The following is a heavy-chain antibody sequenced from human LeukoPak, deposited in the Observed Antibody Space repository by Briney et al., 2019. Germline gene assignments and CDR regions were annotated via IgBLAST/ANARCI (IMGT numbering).Heavy chain of an antibody. V-gene: IGHV3-30*02. CDR1: GCTFNNYG. D-gene: IGHD3-22*01. CDR2: IRYDGNKK. Sequence: GGSLRLSCAASGCTFNNYGIHWVRQAPGKGLEWVAFIRYDGNKKYYTDSVKGRFTISRDNSKNTLYLQMNSLRAEDTAVYYCAKDMDYDDVSGYYWGFDYWGQGTLVTVSS. J-gene: IGHJ4*02. CDR3: AKDMDYDDVSGYYWGFDY.